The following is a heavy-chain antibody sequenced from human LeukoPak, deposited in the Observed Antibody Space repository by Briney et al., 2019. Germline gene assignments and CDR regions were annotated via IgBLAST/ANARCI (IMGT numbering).Heavy chain of an antibody. V-gene: IGHV1-69*13. CDR1: GGTFSSYA. Sequence: ASVKVSCKASGGTFSSYAISWVRQAPGQGLEWMGGIIPIFGTANYAQKFQGRVTITADESTSTAYMELSSLRSEDTAAYYCARDSETYCGGDCYYDYWGQGTLVTVSS. CDR3: ARDSETYCGGDCYYDY. J-gene: IGHJ4*02. CDR2: IIPIFGTA. D-gene: IGHD2-21*02.